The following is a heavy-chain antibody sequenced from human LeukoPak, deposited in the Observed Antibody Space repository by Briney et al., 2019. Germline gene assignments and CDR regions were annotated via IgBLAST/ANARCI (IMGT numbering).Heavy chain of an antibody. CDR3: ARDGYSGYDNDAFDI. D-gene: IGHD5-12*01. CDR2: ISAYNGNT. V-gene: IGHV1-18*01. Sequence: ASVKVSCKASGYTFTSYGISWVRQAPGQGLEWMGWISAYNGNTNYAQKLQGRVTMTTDTSTSTAYMELRSLRSDDTAVYYCARDGYSGYDNDAFDIWGQGTMVTVSS. CDR1: GYTFTSYG. J-gene: IGHJ3*02.